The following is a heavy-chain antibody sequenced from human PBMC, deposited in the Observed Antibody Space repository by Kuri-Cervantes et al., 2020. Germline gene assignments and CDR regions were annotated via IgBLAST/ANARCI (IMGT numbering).Heavy chain of an antibody. D-gene: IGHD6-6*01. Sequence: GESLKISCAAAGFTFSSYAMSWVRQAPGKVLEWVSTISTSGGSTYDADSVKCRFTISRDKSKNTLYLEMNSLSVEDTAVYYCARGGLYSSSSTEYFQHWGQGTLVTVSS. V-gene: IGHV3-23*01. CDR3: ARGGLYSSSSTEYFQH. CDR2: ISTSGGST. CDR1: GFTFSSYA. J-gene: IGHJ1*01.